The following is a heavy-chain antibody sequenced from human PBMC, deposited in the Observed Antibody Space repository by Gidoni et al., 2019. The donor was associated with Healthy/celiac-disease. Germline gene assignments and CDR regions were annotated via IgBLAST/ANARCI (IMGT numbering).Heavy chain of an antibody. CDR1: GGSISSSNW. V-gene: IGHV4-4*02. J-gene: IGHJ5*02. CDR3: ARWPARRGYSGYDGGYWFDP. CDR2: IYHSGST. Sequence: QVPLQESGPGLVKPSGTLSLTCAVSGGSISSSNWWSWVRQPPGKGLEWIGEIYHSGSTNYNPSLKSRVTISVDKSKNQFSLKLSSVTAADTAVYYCARWPARRGYSGYDGGYWFDPWGQGTLVTVSS. D-gene: IGHD5-12*01.